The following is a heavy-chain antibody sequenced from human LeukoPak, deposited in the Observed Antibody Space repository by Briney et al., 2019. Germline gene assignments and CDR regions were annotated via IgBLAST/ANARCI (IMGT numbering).Heavy chain of an antibody. D-gene: IGHD6-13*01. CDR3: ARSVYSTNVDS. Sequence: SETLSLTCAVYGGSFSGYYWSWLRQPPGKGLEWIGEINHFGSTNYNPSLKSRVTISGDTSKNQCSLKVNSVTAADTAVYYCARSVYSTNVDSWGEGTLVTVSS. J-gene: IGHJ4*02. CDR1: GGSFSGYY. V-gene: IGHV4-34*01. CDR2: INHFGST.